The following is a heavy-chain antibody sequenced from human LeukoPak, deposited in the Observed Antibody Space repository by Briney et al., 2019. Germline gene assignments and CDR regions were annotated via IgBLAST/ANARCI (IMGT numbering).Heavy chain of an antibody. V-gene: IGHV3-21*01. Sequence: GGSLRLSCAASGFTFSSYSMNWVRQAPGKGLEWVSSISSSSSYIYYADSVKGRFTISRDNAKNSLYLQMNSLRAEDTAVYYCARDLPDTIFGVVIIPFDYWGQGTLVTVSS. CDR3: ARDLPDTIFGVVIIPFDY. CDR2: ISSSSSYI. CDR1: GFTFSSYS. D-gene: IGHD3-3*01. J-gene: IGHJ4*02.